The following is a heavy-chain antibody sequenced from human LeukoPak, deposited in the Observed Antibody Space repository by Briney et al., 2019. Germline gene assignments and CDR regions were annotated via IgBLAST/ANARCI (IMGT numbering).Heavy chain of an antibody. J-gene: IGHJ4*02. CDR2: ISGSVGST. V-gene: IGHV3-23*01. Sequence: GGSQRLSCAASGFTFSSYAMSWVRQAPRKGLEWVSAISGSVGSTYYADAVKGRFTISRDNSKNTLYLQMNSLRAEDTAVYYRAKGRIYDSSGYDYWGQGTLVTVSS. D-gene: IGHD3-22*01. CDR3: AKGRIYDSSGYDY. CDR1: GFTFSSYA.